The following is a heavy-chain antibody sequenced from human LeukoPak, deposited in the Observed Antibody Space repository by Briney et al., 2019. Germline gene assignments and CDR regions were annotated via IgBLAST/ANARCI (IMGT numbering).Heavy chain of an antibody. D-gene: IGHD2-8*01. CDR2: IYYSGSS. Sequence: SETLTLTCTVSGASISSHYWSWIRQPPGKGLEWIGYIYYSGSSNYNPSLKSRVTISLDTSKNQFSLKLSSVTAADTAVYYCAKGMGGKYCTNGLCYYSWFDPWGQGTLVTVSS. CDR3: AKGMGGKYCTNGLCYYSWFDP. J-gene: IGHJ5*02. CDR1: GASISSHY. V-gene: IGHV4-59*11.